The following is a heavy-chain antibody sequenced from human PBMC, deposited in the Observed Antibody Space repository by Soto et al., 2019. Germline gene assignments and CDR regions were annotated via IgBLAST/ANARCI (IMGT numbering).Heavy chain of an antibody. CDR2: IYPGDSDT. J-gene: IGHJ6*02. D-gene: IGHD3-3*01. Sequence: GESLKSSCKGSGYSFTIYCIGWVLQMPWKGLEWMGIIYPGDSDTRYSPSFQGQVTISADKSISTAYLQWSSLKASDTAMYYCARSITIFGVAHYGMDVWGQGTTVTVSS. V-gene: IGHV5-51*01. CDR3: ARSITIFGVAHYGMDV. CDR1: GYSFTIYC.